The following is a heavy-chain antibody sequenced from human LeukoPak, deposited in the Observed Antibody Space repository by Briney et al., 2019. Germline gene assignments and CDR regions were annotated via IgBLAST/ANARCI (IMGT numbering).Heavy chain of an antibody. Sequence: GASVKVSCKASGYTFTGYYMHWVRQAPGQGLEWMGWINPNSGGTNYAQKFQGRVTMTRDTSISTAYMGLSRLRSDDTAVYYCARARAQQWLVHGWAFDIWGQGTMVTVSS. V-gene: IGHV1-2*02. CDR2: INPNSGGT. CDR1: GYTFTGYY. J-gene: IGHJ3*02. CDR3: ARARAQQWLVHGWAFDI. D-gene: IGHD6-19*01.